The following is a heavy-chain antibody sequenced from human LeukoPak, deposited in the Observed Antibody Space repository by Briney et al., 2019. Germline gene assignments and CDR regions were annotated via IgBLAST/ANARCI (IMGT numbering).Heavy chain of an antibody. J-gene: IGHJ6*02. D-gene: IGHD3-10*01. CDR3: ARSITMVRGSYYYGMDV. Sequence: PSETLSPTCTVSGGSISSYYWSWIRQPPGKGLEWIGYIYYSGSTNYNPSLKSRVTISVDTSKNQFSLKLSSVTAADAAVYYCARSITMVRGSYYYGMDVWGQGTTVTVS. CDR2: IYYSGST. CDR1: GGSISSYY. V-gene: IGHV4-59*08.